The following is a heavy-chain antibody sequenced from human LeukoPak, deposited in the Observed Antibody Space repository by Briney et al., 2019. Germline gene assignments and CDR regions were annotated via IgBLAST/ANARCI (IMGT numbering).Heavy chain of an antibody. CDR3: ARDWGVGGRPGYMDV. CDR1: GGSISNKY. Sequence: PSETLSLTCTVSGGSISNKYWSWIRQPPGKGLEWLGYIYYSGSTNYNPSLKSRVTILVDTSKNQFSLKLSSVTAADTAVYFCARDWGVGGRPGYMDVWGKGTTVTVSS. J-gene: IGHJ6*03. CDR2: IYYSGST. V-gene: IGHV4-59*01. D-gene: IGHD6-6*01.